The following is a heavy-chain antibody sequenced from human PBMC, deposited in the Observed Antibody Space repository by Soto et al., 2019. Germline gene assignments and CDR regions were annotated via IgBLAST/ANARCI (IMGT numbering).Heavy chain of an antibody. CDR1: GGSISSSSYY. CDR2: IYYSGST. CDR3: ASTPDIVVVITNNWFDP. D-gene: IGHD3-22*01. V-gene: IGHV4-39*01. J-gene: IGHJ5*02. Sequence: SETLSLTCTVSGGSISSSSYYWGWIRQPPGEGLEWIGSIYYSGSTYYNPSLKSRVTISVDTSKNQFSLKLSSVTAADTAVYYCASTPDIVVVITNNWFDPWGQGTLVTVSS.